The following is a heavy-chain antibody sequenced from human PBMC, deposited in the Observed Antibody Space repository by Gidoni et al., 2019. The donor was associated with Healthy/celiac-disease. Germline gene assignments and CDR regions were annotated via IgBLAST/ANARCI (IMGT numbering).Heavy chain of an antibody. CDR3: ARGGTMVRGLFDY. J-gene: IGHJ4*02. V-gene: IGHV3-33*01. Sequence: QVQLVESGGGVVQPGRSLRLPCAASGFPFSSYGMHWVRQAPGKGLEWVAVIWYDGSNKYYADSVKGRFTISRDNSKNTLYLQMNSLRAEDTAVYYCARGGTMVRGLFDYWGQGTLVTVSS. D-gene: IGHD3-10*01. CDR1: GFPFSSYG. CDR2: IWYDGSNK.